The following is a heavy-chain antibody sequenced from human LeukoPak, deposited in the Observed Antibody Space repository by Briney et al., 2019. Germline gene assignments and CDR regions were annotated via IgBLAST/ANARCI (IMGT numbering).Heavy chain of an antibody. Sequence: ASVKVSCKVSGYTFTGFYMHWVRQAPGQGLEWMGWINPNIGGTIYAQKFQGRVTMTRDTSISTAYMELSRLRSDDTAVYYCATASYYDFWSGYFFDYWGQGNLVTVSS. J-gene: IGHJ4*02. CDR1: GYTFTGFY. V-gene: IGHV1-2*02. CDR2: INPNIGGT. D-gene: IGHD3-3*01. CDR3: ATASYYDFWSGYFFDY.